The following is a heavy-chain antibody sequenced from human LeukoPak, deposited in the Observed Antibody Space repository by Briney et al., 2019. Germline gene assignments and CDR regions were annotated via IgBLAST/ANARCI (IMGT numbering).Heavy chain of an antibody. CDR1: GYTFTSYG. Sequence: GASVKVSCKASGYTFTSYGISWVRQAPGQGLEWMGWISAYNGNTNYAQKLQGRVIMTTDTSTSTAYMELRSLRSDDTAVYYCALLVATTGFDYWGQGTLVTVSS. D-gene: IGHD5-12*01. J-gene: IGHJ4*02. CDR3: ALLVATTGFDY. V-gene: IGHV1-18*01. CDR2: ISAYNGNT.